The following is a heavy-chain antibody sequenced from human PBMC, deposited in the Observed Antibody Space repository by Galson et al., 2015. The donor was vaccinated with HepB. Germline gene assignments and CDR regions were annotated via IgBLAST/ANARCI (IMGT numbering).Heavy chain of an antibody. D-gene: IGHD6-13*01. CDR3: ARDRENRAAGARWFDP. V-gene: IGHV4-59*01. J-gene: IGHJ5*02. Sequence: SETLSLTCTVSGGSISTYYWSWLRQPPGKGLEWIGYMHYTGSTQYNPSVKSRVTMSMDTSKNQFSLRLTSVTAADTAIYYCARDRENRAAGARWFDPWGQGTLVTVSS. CDR2: MHYTGST. CDR1: GGSISTYY.